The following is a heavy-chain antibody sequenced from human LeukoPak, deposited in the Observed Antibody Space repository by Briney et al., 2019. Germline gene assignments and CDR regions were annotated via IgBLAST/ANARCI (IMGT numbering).Heavy chain of an antibody. V-gene: IGHV4-59*01. CDR3: ARTPNRGGFDY. J-gene: IGHJ4*02. Sequence: SETLSLTCTVSGGSINSYWSWIRQPAGKGLEWIGTIYYSGSTYYNPSLKSRVTISVDTSKNQFSLKLNSVTAADTAVYYCARTPNRGGFDYWGQGTLVTVSS. CDR2: IYYSGST. CDR1: GGSINSY. D-gene: IGHD3-10*01.